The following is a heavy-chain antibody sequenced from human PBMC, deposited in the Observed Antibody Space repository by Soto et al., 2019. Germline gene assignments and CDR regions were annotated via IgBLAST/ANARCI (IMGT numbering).Heavy chain of an antibody. Sequence: EVQLVESGGGLVQPGGSLRLSCAASGFTVSSNYMSWVRQAPGKGLEWVSVIYSGGSTYYADSVKGRVTISRDNSKNTLYLQMNSLRAEDTAVYYCARGTIFGVITLDYWGQGTLVTVSS. CDR2: IYSGGST. J-gene: IGHJ4*02. D-gene: IGHD3-3*01. V-gene: IGHV3-66*01. CDR1: GFTVSSNY. CDR3: ARGTIFGVITLDY.